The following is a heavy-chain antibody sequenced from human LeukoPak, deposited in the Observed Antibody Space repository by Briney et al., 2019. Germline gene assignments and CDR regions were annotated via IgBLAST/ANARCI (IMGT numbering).Heavy chain of an antibody. CDR3: AKRGSGSSAWSPKLLFDY. V-gene: IGHV3-23*01. Sequence: GGSLRLSCAASGFTFSSYAMSGVRQAPAKRLEWVSAISGSCAGTYYSDSASVRFTTSRDNPKTTLYLQMNSLRAEDTAVYYCAKRGSGSSAWSPKLLFDYWGQGTLVTVSS. D-gene: IGHD6-19*01. CDR2: ISGSCAGT. CDR1: GFTFSSYA. J-gene: IGHJ4*02.